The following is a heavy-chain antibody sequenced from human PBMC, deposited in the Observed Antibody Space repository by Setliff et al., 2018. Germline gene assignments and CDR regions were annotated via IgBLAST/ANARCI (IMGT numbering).Heavy chain of an antibody. Sequence: SETLSLTCTVSGGSISSGSHYWTWIRQPTGKRLEWIGHIDPSGDTNYSPSLKSRVTISRDTSKNQLSLELTSVTAADTAVYYCARGSVEYSRGWYYFDYWAQGTLVTVSS. J-gene: IGHJ4*02. D-gene: IGHD6-19*01. CDR2: IDPSGDT. CDR3: ARGSVEYSRGWYYFDY. CDR1: GGSISSGSHY. V-gene: IGHV4-61*09.